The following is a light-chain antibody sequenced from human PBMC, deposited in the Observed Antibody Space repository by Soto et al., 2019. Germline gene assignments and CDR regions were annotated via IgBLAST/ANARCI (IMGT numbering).Light chain of an antibody. J-gene: IGLJ1*01. V-gene: IGLV1-44*01. Sequence: QSVLTQPPSASGTPGQKVTISCSGSSSNIGSSAVNWYQQVPGTAPKLLIYSDDQRPSGVPDRFSGSKSGTSASLAISGLQSEDEADYICAAWNDNLNGPSYVFGTGTKVTVL. CDR2: SDD. CDR1: SSNIGSSA. CDR3: AAWNDNLNGPSYV.